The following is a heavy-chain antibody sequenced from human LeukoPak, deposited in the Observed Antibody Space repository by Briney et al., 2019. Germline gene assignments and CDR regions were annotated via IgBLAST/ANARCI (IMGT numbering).Heavy chain of an antibody. CDR2: IYYSGST. Sequence: PSETLSLTCTVSGGSISSGGYYWSWIRQHPGKGLEWIGYIYYSGSTYYNPSLKSRVTISVDTSKSQFSLKLSSVTAADTAVYYCARAGIDGIAAAGWDWFDPWGQGTLVTVSS. CDR3: ARAGIDGIAAAGWDWFDP. D-gene: IGHD6-13*01. CDR1: GGSISSGGYY. J-gene: IGHJ5*02. V-gene: IGHV4-31*03.